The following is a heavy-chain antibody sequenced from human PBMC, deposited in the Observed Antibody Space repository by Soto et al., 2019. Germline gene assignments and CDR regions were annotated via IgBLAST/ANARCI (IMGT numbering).Heavy chain of an antibody. D-gene: IGHD3-22*01. CDR1: GFTFSSYA. CDR2: ISGSGGST. Sequence: GGSLRLSCAASGFTFSSYAMSWVRQAPGKGLEWVSAISGSGGSTYYADSVKGRFTISRDNSKNTLYLQMNSLRAEDTAVYYCAKVSADRITMIVVVTPYFDYWGQGTLGTVSS. CDR3: AKVSADRITMIVVVTPYFDY. J-gene: IGHJ4*02. V-gene: IGHV3-23*01.